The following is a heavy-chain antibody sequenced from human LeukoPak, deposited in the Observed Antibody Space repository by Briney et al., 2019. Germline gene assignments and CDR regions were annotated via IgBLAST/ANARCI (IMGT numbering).Heavy chain of an antibody. V-gene: IGHV4-31*03. CDR1: GGSISSGGYY. CDR2: IYYSGST. J-gene: IGHJ4*02. Sequence: SSETLSLTCTVSGGSISSGGYYWSWIRQHPGKGLEWIGYIYYSGSTYYNPSLKSRVTISVDTSKNQFSLKLSSVTAADTAVYYCARSKSPLYDSSGYYTLGYWGQGTLVTVSS. CDR3: ARSKSPLYDSSGYYTLGY. D-gene: IGHD3-22*01.